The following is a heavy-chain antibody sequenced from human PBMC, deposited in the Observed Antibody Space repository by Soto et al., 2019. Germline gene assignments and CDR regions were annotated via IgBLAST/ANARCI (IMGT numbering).Heavy chain of an antibody. J-gene: IGHJ1*01. CDR1: GFTFSNYA. V-gene: IGHV3-23*01. Sequence: EVQLLESGGGLVQPGGSLRLSCAASGFTFSNYAMNWVRQAPGKGLEWVSTISGSDGGTYYADSVEGRFTISSDNSKNTVYLEMNSLRADDTAVYYCAKVGWHTMTTVTKGYCQQWGQGTLVTVSS. D-gene: IGHD4-17*01. CDR2: ISGSDGGT. CDR3: AKVGWHTMTTVTKGYCQQ.